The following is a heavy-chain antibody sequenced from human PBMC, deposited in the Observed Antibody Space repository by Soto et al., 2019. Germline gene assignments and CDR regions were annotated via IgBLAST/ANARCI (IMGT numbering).Heavy chain of an antibody. CDR1: GYTFPSYA. D-gene: IGHD3-10*01. CDR3: ARATMVRGVIVGPNLYGMDV. V-gene: IGHV1-3*01. Sequence: ASVKVSCKASGYTFPSYAMHWVRQAPGQRLEWMGWINAGNGNTKYSQKFQGRVTITRDTSASTAYMELSSLRSEDTAVYYCARATMVRGVIVGPNLYGMDVWGQGTTVTVSS. CDR2: INAGNGNT. J-gene: IGHJ6*02.